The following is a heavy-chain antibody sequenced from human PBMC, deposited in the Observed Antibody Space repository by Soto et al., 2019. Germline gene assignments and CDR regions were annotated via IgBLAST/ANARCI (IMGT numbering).Heavy chain of an antibody. J-gene: IGHJ3*02. CDR2: TYYRSKWYN. V-gene: IGHV6-1*01. Sequence: TLSLTCAISGDSVSGNSAAWNWIRQSPSRGLEWLGRTYYRSKWYNDYAVSVKSRITINPDTSKNQFSLQLNSVTPEDTAVYYCAREQYYSNYVFDAFDIWGQGTMVTVSS. D-gene: IGHD4-4*01. CDR1: GDSVSGNSAA. CDR3: AREQYYSNYVFDAFDI.